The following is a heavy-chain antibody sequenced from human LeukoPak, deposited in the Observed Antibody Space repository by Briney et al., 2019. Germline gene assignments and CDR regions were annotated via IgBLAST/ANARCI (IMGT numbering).Heavy chain of an antibody. Sequence: GGSLRLSCAASGFTISNYWMSWVRQAPGKGLEWVANIKQDGSEKKNVDSVKGRFSISRDNAKNSLYLQIYSLRVEDTAGYYCARWYGGSGSWVLDVWGQGTTVTVSS. J-gene: IGHJ6*02. CDR1: GFTISNYW. CDR2: IKQDGSEK. CDR3: ARWYGGSGSWVLDV. V-gene: IGHV3-7*04. D-gene: IGHD3-10*01.